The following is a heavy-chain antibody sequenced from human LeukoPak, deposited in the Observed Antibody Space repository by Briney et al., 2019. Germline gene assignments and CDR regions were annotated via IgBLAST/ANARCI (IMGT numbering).Heavy chain of an antibody. CDR1: GVSISSHY. J-gene: IGHJ4*02. CDR3: ARTIFGVVGSFHFDY. V-gene: IGHV4-59*11. Sequence: KSSETLSLTCTVSGVSISSHYWSWIRQPPGKGLEWIGYIYYTGSTNYNPSLKSRVTISVDTSENQFSLKLSSVTAADTAMYYCARTIFGVVGSFHFDYWGQGTLVTVSS. D-gene: IGHD3-3*01. CDR2: IYYTGST.